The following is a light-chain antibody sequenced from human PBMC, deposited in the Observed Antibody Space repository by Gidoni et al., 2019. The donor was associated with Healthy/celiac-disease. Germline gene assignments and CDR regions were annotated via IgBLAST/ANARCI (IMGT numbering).Light chain of an antibody. J-gene: IGKJ4*01. V-gene: IGKV3-11*01. CDR1: QSVSSY. CDR2: DAS. CDR3: QQRSNWPLT. Sequence: PATLSLAPGERATLSCRASQSVSSYLAWYQQKPGQAPRLLIYDASNRATGIPARFSGSGSGTDFTLTISSLEPEDFAVYYCQQRSNWPLTFGGGTKVEIK.